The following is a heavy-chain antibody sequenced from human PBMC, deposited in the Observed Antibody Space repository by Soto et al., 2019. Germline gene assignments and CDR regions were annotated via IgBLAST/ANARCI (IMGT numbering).Heavy chain of an antibody. J-gene: IGHJ6*03. Sequence: QVQMEQSGAEVRRPGASVNVSCKASGYSFISHGISWVRQAPGQGLEWMGWINPYNGNTNYAQKFQDRVTLTTDKTPTTAYMELRRLRADDTALYYCARSPRISRAGDVWGKGAAVVVSS. CDR1: GYSFISHG. V-gene: IGHV1-18*01. CDR2: INPYNGNT. CDR3: ARSPRISRAGDV.